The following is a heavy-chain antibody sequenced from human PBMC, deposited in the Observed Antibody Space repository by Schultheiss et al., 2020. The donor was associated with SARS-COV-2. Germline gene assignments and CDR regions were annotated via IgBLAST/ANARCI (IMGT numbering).Heavy chain of an antibody. CDR1: GFTFDDYA. CDR3: AKALVAARPPSGFDY. J-gene: IGHJ4*02. Sequence: GGSLRLSCAASGFTFDDYAMHWVRQAPGKGLEWVSGISWNSGSIGYADSVKGRFTISRDNAKNSLYLQMNSLRAEDTALYYCAKALVAARPPSGFDYWGQGTLVTVSS. D-gene: IGHD6-6*01. V-gene: IGHV3-9*01. CDR2: ISWNSGSI.